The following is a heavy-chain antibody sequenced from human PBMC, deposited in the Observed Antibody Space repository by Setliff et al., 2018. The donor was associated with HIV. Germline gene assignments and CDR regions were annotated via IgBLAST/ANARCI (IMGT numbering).Heavy chain of an antibody. CDR3: ARHRVITGSFDY. Sequence: SETLSLTCTVSGGSIRSSDYYWGWIRQPPGKGLEWIGSVYYSGTAYYNRSLKSRVTTSVDTSKNQFSLRLNSVTAADTALFYCARHRVITGSFDYWGQGILVTVSS. J-gene: IGHJ4*02. CDR2: VYYSGTA. D-gene: IGHD3-10*01. V-gene: IGHV4-39*01. CDR1: GGSIRSSDYY.